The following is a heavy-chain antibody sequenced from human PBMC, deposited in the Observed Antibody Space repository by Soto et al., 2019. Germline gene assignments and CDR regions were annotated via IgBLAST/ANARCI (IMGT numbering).Heavy chain of an antibody. CDR1: GYTFTRYG. CDR2: ISGYNGNR. CDR3: AKIAVFGIVLRGKGLDP. D-gene: IGHD3-3*01. J-gene: IGHJ5*02. Sequence: QVQLXXXXVEVKKPGASVNVSCKASGYTFTRYGIAWVRQAPGQGLEWMGWISGYNGNRNYVEKFQGRLSMPTATSTSTAHMQLTSPTSDDTGVYYRAKIAVFGIVLRGKGLDPWGQGTLVTVSS. V-gene: IGHV1-18*01.